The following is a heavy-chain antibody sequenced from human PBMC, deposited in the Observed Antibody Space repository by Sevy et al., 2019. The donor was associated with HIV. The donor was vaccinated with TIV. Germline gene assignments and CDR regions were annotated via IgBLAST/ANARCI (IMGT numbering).Heavy chain of an antibody. CDR2: IYSGGST. Sequence: GGSLRLSCAASGFTVNSNYMSWVRQAPGKGLEWVSVIYSGGSTYYADSVKGRFTISRDNSKNTLYLQMNSLRAEDTAVYYCAREGGYCSGGSCYPWYYYGMDVWGQGTTVTVSS. V-gene: IGHV3-53*01. CDR1: GFTVNSNY. CDR3: AREGGYCSGGSCYPWYYYGMDV. J-gene: IGHJ6*02. D-gene: IGHD2-15*01.